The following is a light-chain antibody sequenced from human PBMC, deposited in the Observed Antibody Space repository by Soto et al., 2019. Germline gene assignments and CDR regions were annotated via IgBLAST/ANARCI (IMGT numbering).Light chain of an antibody. Sequence: DIPMTQSPSTLSASVGDRVTITCRASQSIGSLLAWYQLKPGKAPKLLIYKASSLDSGVPSRFSGSGSGTEFTLTISSLQPDDFAAYYCQQYNTYRTFGQGTKVEIK. V-gene: IGKV1-5*03. CDR2: KAS. J-gene: IGKJ1*01. CDR1: QSIGSL. CDR3: QQYNTYRT.